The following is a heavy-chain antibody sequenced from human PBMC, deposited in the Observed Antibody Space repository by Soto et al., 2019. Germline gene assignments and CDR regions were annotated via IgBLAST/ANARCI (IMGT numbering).Heavy chain of an antibody. CDR3: QKDDGIRGCSTVSAFRRNRSSDL. D-gene: IGHD6-13*01. Sequence: KGLEWVSSISGSGGSTYYADSVKGRFTISRDNSKNTLYLQMNSLRAEDTAVFFFQKDDGIRGCSTVSAFRRNRSSDL. CDR2: ISGSGGST. J-gene: IGHJ2*01. V-gene: IGHV3-23*01.